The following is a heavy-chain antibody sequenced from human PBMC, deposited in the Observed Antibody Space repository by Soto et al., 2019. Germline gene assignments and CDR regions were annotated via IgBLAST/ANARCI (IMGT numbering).Heavy chain of an antibody. Sequence: QVQLVQSGVEVKKPGASVKVSCKASGYTFTDYYIHWVRQAPGQGLEWMGWINPNIGDTNYALRFQGWVTMTRDTSISTAYMELSSLKSDDTAVYYCARSPTYSSGWSTFQHWGQGTLVTVSS. CDR1: GYTFTDYY. CDR3: ARSPTYSSGWSTFQH. CDR2: INPNIGDT. D-gene: IGHD6-19*01. V-gene: IGHV1-2*04. J-gene: IGHJ1*01.